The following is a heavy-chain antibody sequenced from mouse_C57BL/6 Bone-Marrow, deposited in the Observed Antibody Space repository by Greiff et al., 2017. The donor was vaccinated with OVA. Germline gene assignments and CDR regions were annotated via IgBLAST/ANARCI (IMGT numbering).Heavy chain of an antibody. CDR1: GFTFSSYA. Sequence: EVQGVESGEGLVKPGGSLKLSCAASGFTFSSYAMSWVRQTPEKRLEWVAYISSGGDYIYYADTVKGRFTISRDNARNTLYLQMSSLKSEDTAMYYCTRDPDYSNIVAYWGQGTLVTVSA. V-gene: IGHV5-9-1*02. CDR3: TRDPDYSNIVAY. J-gene: IGHJ3*01. CDR2: ISSGGDYI. D-gene: IGHD2-5*01.